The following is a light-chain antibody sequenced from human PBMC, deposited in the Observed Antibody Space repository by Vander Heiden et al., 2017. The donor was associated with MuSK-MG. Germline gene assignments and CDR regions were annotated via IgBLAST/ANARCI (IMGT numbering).Light chain of an antibody. Sequence: DIQLTQSPSFLSASVGDRVTIACRASHDIINYVAWYQQKPGKAPKLLVYAASTLQSGVPSRFSGSGSVTEFTLTITSLQPDDFATYYCQQLKSFPFTFGHGTTVXMK. CDR1: HDIINY. J-gene: IGKJ3*01. V-gene: IGKV1-9*01. CDR3: QQLKSFPFT. CDR2: AAS.